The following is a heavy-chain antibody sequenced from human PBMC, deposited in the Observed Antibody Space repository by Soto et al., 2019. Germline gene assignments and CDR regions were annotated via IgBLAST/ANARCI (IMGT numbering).Heavy chain of an antibody. J-gene: IGHJ5*02. V-gene: IGHV4-39*01. CDR3: ARHWDYHHDGADWFER. D-gene: IGHD1-26*01. CDR2: IYYSGST. CDR1: GGSISSSTYY. Sequence: SSETLSLTCSVSGGSISSSTYYWGWIRQPPGKGLQWIGSIYYSGSTYYNPSLKSRVTISVDTSKNQFSLKVTSVTAADTAVYYCARHWDYHHDGADWFERWGHGTLVTVSS.